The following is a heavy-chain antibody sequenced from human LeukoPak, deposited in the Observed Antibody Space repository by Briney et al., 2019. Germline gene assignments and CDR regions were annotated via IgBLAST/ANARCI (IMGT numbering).Heavy chain of an antibody. Sequence: SETLSLTCYVSGVSISSTLYYWTWIRQAPGKGLEWNGYIYYSGSTNYNPSLKSRVTISVDTSKNQFSLKLSSVTAADTAVYYCARDTAMVFDYWGQGTLVTVSS. J-gene: IGHJ4*02. CDR1: GVSISSTLYY. CDR2: IYYSGST. V-gene: IGHV4-61*01. CDR3: ARDTAMVFDY. D-gene: IGHD5-18*01.